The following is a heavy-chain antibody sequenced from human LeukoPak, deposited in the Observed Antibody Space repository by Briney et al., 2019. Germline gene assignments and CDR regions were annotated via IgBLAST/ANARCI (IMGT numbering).Heavy chain of an antibody. CDR3: ARDSLYCSSTSCPPRYYYYYMDV. V-gene: IGHV4-59*01. D-gene: IGHD2-2*01. J-gene: IGHJ6*03. CDR1: GGSISSYY. Sequence: PSETLSLTCTVSGGSISSYYWSWIRQPPGKGLEWIGYIYYSGSTNYNPSLKSRVTISVDTSKNQFSLKLSSVTAADTAVYYCARDSLYCSSTSCPPRYYYYYMDVWGKGTTVTVSS. CDR2: IYYSGST.